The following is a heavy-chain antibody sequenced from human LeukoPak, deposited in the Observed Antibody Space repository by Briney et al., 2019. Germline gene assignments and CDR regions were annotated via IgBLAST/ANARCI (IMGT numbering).Heavy chain of an antibody. CDR1: GGSISSGSYY. Sequence: SQTLSLTCTVSGGSISSGSYYWGWIRQPAGKGLEWIGRIYTSGSTNYNPSLKTRVTISVDTSKNQFSLKLSSVTAADPAVYYCARDQYEVEDDSSGYPYYYNYGMDAWGHGTPVTVSS. D-gene: IGHD3-22*01. CDR2: IYTSGST. V-gene: IGHV4-61*02. J-gene: IGHJ6*02. CDR3: ARDQYEVEDDSSGYPYYYNYGMDA.